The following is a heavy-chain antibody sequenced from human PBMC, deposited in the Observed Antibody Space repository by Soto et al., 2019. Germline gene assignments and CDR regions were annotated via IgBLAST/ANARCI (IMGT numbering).Heavy chain of an antibody. CDR2: IDPSDSQT. V-gene: IGHV5-10-1*01. CDR1: GYSFAGYW. CDR3: ARQIYDSDTGPNFQYYFNS. Sequence: GESLKISCKGSGYSFAGYWITWVRQKPGKGLEWMGRIDPSDSQTYYSPSFRGHVTISVTKSITTVFLQWSSLRASDTAMYYCARQIYDSDTGPNFQYYFNSWGQGTPVTFTA. J-gene: IGHJ4*02. D-gene: IGHD3-22*01.